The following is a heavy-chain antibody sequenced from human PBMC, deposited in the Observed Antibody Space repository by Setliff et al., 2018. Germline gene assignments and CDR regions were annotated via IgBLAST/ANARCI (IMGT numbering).Heavy chain of an antibody. V-gene: IGHV1-2*06. CDR2: VNPKNGGI. D-gene: IGHD3-10*01. J-gene: IGHJ3*02. CDR3: ARPRSNYNRGAFSI. Sequence: ASVKVSCKASGYSFIDYYIHWVRQAPGQGPEWMGRVNPKNGGILYSQKLEGRVSMTGDRTISTVYMDLRSLTFDDTAVYYCARPRSNYNRGAFSIWGQGTMVTVS. CDR1: GYSFIDYY.